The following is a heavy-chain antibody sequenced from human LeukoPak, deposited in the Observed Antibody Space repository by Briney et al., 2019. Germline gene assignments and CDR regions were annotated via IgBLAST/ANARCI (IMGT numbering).Heavy chain of an antibody. D-gene: IGHD3-3*02. Sequence: SETLSLTCAVYGGSFSGYYWSWIRQPPGKGLEWIGEINHSGSTNYNPSLKSRVTISVDTSKNQFSLKLSSVTAADTAVYYCARIRGNYYYMDVWGKGTTVTVSS. CDR2: INHSGST. CDR1: GGSFSGYY. V-gene: IGHV4-34*01. J-gene: IGHJ6*03. CDR3: ARIRGNYYYMDV.